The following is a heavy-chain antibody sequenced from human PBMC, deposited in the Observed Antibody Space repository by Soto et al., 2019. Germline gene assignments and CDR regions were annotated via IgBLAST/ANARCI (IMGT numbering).Heavy chain of an antibody. CDR1: GYTFTSYY. Sequence: ASVKVSCKASGYTFTSYYMHCVRQAPGQGLEWMGVIEPSGGSKSYTQKFQDRITMTRDTSTSTVYMELSSLRSEDTAVYYCARSTMTFYYFDFWSQGTLVTVSS. CDR3: ARSTMTFYYFDF. CDR2: IEPSGGSK. J-gene: IGHJ4*02. D-gene: IGHD4-17*01. V-gene: IGHV1-46*01.